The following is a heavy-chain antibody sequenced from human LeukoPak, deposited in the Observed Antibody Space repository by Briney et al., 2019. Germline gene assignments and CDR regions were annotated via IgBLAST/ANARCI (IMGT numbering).Heavy chain of an antibody. CDR1: GFSFTNFW. Sequence: GGSLRLSCAVSGFSFTNFWMSWVRQAPGRGLEWVANIHPEGNQKYHVESVKGRFTISRDNTKNLLFLQMNGLRVEDTAVYYCARGDAFSGDHWGQGTLVTVSS. CDR3: ARGDAFSGDH. J-gene: IGHJ4*02. V-gene: IGHV3-7*04. CDR2: IHPEGNQK.